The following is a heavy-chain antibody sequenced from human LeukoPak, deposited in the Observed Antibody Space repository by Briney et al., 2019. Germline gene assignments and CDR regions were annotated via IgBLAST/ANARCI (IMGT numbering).Heavy chain of an antibody. V-gene: IGHV1-18*01. Sequence: GASVKVSCKASGYTFTSYGISRVRPAPGQGLEWMGWISAYNGNTNYAQKLQGRVTITTDTSTRTAYMELRSLRSDDTAVYYCARERGAIVATTNRAFAFDYWGQGTLVTVSS. J-gene: IGHJ4*02. D-gene: IGHD5-12*01. CDR3: ARERGAIVATTNRAFAFDY. CDR1: GYTFTSYG. CDR2: ISAYNGNT.